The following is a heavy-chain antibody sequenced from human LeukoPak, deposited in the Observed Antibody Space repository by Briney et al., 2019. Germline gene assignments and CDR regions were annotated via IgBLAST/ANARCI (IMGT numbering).Heavy chain of an antibody. CDR1: GFTFSSYA. CDR2: ISYDGSNK. Sequence: GRSLRLSCAASGFTFSSYAMHWVRQAPGKGLEWVAVISYDGSNKYYADSVKGRFTISRDNSKNTLYLQMNSLRAEDTAVYYCAREGSSWYVFYYYGMDVWGRGTTVTVSS. CDR3: AREGSSWYVFYYYGMDV. J-gene: IGHJ6*02. V-gene: IGHV3-30-3*01. D-gene: IGHD6-13*01.